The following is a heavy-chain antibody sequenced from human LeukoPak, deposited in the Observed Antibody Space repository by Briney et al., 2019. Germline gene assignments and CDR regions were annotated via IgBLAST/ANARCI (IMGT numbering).Heavy chain of an antibody. CDR3: ARGPPNWGYDY. J-gene: IGHJ4*02. D-gene: IGHD7-27*01. CDR1: GYTFTSYD. Sequence: ASVKVSCKASGYTFTSYDINWVRQATGQGLEWMGWMSPNSGNTGYAQKFQGRVTMTRSASMSTAYMELSSLRSEDTAVYYCARGPPNWGYDYWGQGTLVTVSS. V-gene: IGHV1-8*01. CDR2: MSPNSGNT.